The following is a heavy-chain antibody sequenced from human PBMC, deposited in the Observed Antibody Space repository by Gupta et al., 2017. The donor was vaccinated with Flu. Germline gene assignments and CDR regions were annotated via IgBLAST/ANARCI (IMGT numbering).Heavy chain of an antibody. D-gene: IGHD3-22*01. CDR2: ISGSGGST. CDR1: GFTFSSYA. V-gene: IGHV3-23*01. Sequence: EVQLLESGGGLVQPGGSLRLSCAASGFTFSSYAMSWVRQAPGKGLEWVSAISGSGGSTYYADSVKGRFTISRDNSKNTLYLQMNSLRAEDTAVYYCAITPVTMIVDEMDAFDIWGQGTMVTVSS. J-gene: IGHJ3*02. CDR3: AITPVTMIVDEMDAFDI.